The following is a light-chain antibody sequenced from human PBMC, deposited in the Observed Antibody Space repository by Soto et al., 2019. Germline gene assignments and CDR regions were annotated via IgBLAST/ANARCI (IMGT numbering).Light chain of an antibody. CDR3: QQYGSSPPVT. CDR1: QSVSSNS. Sequence: ENVLTQSPGTLPASAGERHTLSCRPGQSVSSNSLAWYHQKPGQAPXLXXYGASRRATGIPDRFSGIGSGTDFTLTIRRLETEDFAVYDGQQYGSSPPVTFFGGTKVEIK. CDR2: GAS. V-gene: IGKV3-20*01. J-gene: IGKJ4*01.